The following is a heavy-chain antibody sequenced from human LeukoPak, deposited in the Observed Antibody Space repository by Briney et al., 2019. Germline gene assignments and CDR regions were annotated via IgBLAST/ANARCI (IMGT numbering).Heavy chain of an antibody. Sequence: ASVKVSCKASGYTFTSYAMNWVRQAPGQGLEWMGWINTNTGNPTYAQGFTGRFVFSLDTSVSTAYLQISSLKAEDTAVYYCARDPLAARDYYYYMDVWGKGTTVTVSS. CDR3: ARDPLAARDYYYYMDV. D-gene: IGHD6-6*01. CDR1: GYTFTSYA. J-gene: IGHJ6*03. CDR2: INTNTGNP. V-gene: IGHV7-4-1*02.